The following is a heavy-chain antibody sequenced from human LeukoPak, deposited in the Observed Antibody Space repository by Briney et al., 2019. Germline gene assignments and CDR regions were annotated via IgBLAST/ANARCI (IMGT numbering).Heavy chain of an antibody. V-gene: IGHV3-23*01. CDR3: AKRGVVIRVILVGFHREAYYFDS. J-gene: IGHJ4*02. CDR2: ISDRGGRT. Sequence: GGSLRLSCAVSGITLSNYGMSWVRQAPGKGLEWVAGISDRGGRTNYADSVKGRFSISRENSKNTLYLQMNSLRAEDTAVYFCAKRGVVIRVILVGFHREAYYFDSWGQGALVTVSS. D-gene: IGHD3-10*01. CDR1: GITLSNYG.